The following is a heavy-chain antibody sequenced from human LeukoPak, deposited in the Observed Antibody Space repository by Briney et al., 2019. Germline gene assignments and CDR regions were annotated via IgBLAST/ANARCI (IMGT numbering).Heavy chain of an antibody. CDR3: TRDSQFWSGYRGKLDY. CDR1: GFTFGDYA. Sequence: GGSLRLSCTASGFTFGDYAMSWVRQAPGKGLEWVGFIRSKAYGGTTEYAASVKGRFTISRDGSKSIAYLQMNSLKTEDTAVYYCTRDSQFWSGYRGKLDYWGQGTLVTVSS. V-gene: IGHV3-49*04. J-gene: IGHJ4*02. CDR2: IRSKAYGGTT. D-gene: IGHD3-3*01.